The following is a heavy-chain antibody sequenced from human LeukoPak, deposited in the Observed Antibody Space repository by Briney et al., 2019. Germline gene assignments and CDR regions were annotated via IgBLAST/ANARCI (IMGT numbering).Heavy chain of an antibody. CDR3: ARGGGVLWFGDPDLAYYFDY. J-gene: IGHJ4*02. CDR1: GFTFSSYE. CDR2: ISSSGSTI. Sequence: GGSLRLSCAASGFTFSSYEMNWVRQAPGKGLEWVSYISSSGSTIYYADSVKGRFTISRDNAKNSLYLQMNSLRAEDTAVYYCARGGGVLWFGDPDLAYYFDYWGQGTLVTVSS. D-gene: IGHD3-10*01. V-gene: IGHV3-48*03.